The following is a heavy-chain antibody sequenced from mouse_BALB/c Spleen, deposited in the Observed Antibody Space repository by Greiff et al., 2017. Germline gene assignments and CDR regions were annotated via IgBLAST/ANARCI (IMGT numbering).Heavy chain of an antibody. V-gene: IGHV1S81*02. CDR2: INPSNGRT. Sequence: VQLQQSGAELVKPGASVKLSCKASGYTFTSYWMHWVKQRPGQGLEWIGEINPSNGRTNYNEKFKSKATLTVDKSSSTAYMQLSSLTSEDSAVYYSARGGAMGYWGQGTSVTVSS. J-gene: IGHJ4*01. CDR1: GYTFTSYW. CDR3: ARGGAMGY.